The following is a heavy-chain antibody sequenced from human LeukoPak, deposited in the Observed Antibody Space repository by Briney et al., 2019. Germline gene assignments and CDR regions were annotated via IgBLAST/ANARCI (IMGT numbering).Heavy chain of an antibody. V-gene: IGHV4-34*01. CDR2: INHSGST. CDR3: ARGPHHRSRGVDY. CDR1: GGSFSGYY. J-gene: IGHJ4*02. D-gene: IGHD1-26*01. Sequence: SETLSLTCAVYGGSFSGYYWSWIRQPPGKGLEWIGEINHSGSTNYNPSLKSRVTISVDTSKNQFSLKLSSVTAADTAVYYCARGPHHRSRGVDYWGQGTLVTVSS.